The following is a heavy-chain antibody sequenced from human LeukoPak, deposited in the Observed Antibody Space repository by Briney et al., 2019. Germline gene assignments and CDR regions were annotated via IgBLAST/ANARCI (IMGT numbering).Heavy chain of an antibody. CDR2: IYPSDSDT. CDR3: AKGYWYFDL. J-gene: IGHJ2*01. CDR1: GYSFTDYW. Sequence: GESLKISCKGSGYSFTDYWIGWVRQMPGKGLEWMGIIYPSDSDTKYSPSFQGQVTISVDKSISTAYLQWSSLKASDSAMYYCAKGYWYFDLWGRGTLLTVSS. V-gene: IGHV5-51*01.